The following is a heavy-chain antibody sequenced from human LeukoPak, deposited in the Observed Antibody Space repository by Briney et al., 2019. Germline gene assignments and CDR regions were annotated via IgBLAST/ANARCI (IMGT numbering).Heavy chain of an antibody. CDR2: ICISGTT. CDR3: ARGSDFGDC. J-gene: IGHJ4*02. CDR1: GGSISTYY. D-gene: IGHD4-17*01. V-gene: IGHV4-59*01. Sequence: PSETLSLTCTVSGGSISTYYWSWIRQPPGKGLEWIGYICISGTTNYNPSLKSRVTMSVDTSKNQLSMKLSSVTAADTAVYYCARGSDFGDCWGQGTLVTVSS.